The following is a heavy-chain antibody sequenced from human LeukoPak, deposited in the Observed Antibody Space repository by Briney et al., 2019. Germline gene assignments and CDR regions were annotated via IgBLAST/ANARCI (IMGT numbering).Heavy chain of an antibody. Sequence: GASVKVSCKASGYTFTGYYMHWVRQAPGQGLEWMGWINSNSGNTNYAQKLRGRVTMTTDTSTSTAYMELRSLRSDDTAVYYCARAKPVVTMVRGVIIHRNWFDPWGQGTLVTVSS. CDR1: GYTFTGYY. CDR2: INSNSGNT. D-gene: IGHD3-10*01. J-gene: IGHJ5*02. V-gene: IGHV1-18*04. CDR3: ARAKPVVTMVRGVIIHRNWFDP.